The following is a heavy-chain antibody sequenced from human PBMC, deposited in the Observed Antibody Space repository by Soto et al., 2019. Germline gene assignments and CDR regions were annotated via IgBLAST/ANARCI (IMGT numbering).Heavy chain of an antibody. J-gene: IGHJ6*02. D-gene: IGHD3-3*01. CDR1: GFTFSSYG. Sequence: GGSLRLSCAASGFTFSSYGMHWVRQAPGKGLEWVAVISYDGSNKYYADSVKGRFTISRDNSKNTLYLQMNSLRAEDTAVYYCAKAYYDFWSGYYKVYYYYYYGMDVPGQATTVTVSS. CDR2: ISYDGSNK. V-gene: IGHV3-30*18. CDR3: AKAYYDFWSGYYKVYYYYYYGMDV.